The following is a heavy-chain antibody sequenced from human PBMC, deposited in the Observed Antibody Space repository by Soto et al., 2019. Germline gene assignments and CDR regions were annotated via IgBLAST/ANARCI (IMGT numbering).Heavy chain of an antibody. V-gene: IGHV1-46*01. Sequence: ASVKVSCKASGYTFTSYYIHWVRQAPGQGLEWMGIINPSGGSTSYAQKFQGRVTMTRDTSTSTVYMGLSSLRSEDTAVYYCARGRYSSTFTLLLKNNWFDPWGQATLVTVFS. CDR1: GYTFTSYY. D-gene: IGHD6-19*01. J-gene: IGHJ5*02. CDR3: ARGRYSSTFTLLLKNNWFDP. CDR2: INPSGGST.